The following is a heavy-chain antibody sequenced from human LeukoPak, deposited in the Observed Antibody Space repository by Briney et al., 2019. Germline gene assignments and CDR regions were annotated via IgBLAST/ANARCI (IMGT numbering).Heavy chain of an antibody. V-gene: IGHV4-59*08. J-gene: IGHJ3*02. Sequence: SETLSLTCTVSGGSISSYYWSWIRQPPGKGLEWIGYIYYSGSTNYNPSLKSRVTISVDTSKNQFSLKLSSVTAADTPVYCCARVGARGAFDIWGQGTMVTVSS. CDR3: ARVGARGAFDI. D-gene: IGHD1-26*01. CDR1: GGSISSYY. CDR2: IYYSGST.